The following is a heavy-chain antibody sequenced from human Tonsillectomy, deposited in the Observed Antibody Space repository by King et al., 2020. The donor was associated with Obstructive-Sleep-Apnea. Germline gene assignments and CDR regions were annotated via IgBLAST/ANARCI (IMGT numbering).Heavy chain of an antibody. D-gene: IGHD3-16*01. Sequence: VQLVESGGGLVQPGGSLRLSCAASGFTVKSNYMSWVRQAPGKGLEGVSVIYSGGSTFYAESVKGRFTISRDNAKNTLHLQMTSLRAEETAGYYCARGTRYAGDYYGLDVWGQGTTVTVSS. CDR1: GFTVKSNY. V-gene: IGHV3-66*01. CDR3: ARGTRYAGDYYGLDV. J-gene: IGHJ6*02. CDR2: IYSGGST.